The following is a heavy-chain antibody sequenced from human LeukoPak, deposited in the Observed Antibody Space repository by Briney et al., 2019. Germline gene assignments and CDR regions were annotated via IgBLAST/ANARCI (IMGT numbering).Heavy chain of an antibody. J-gene: IGHJ4*02. V-gene: IGHV3-7*01. Sequence: GRSLRLSCAASGFTFSSYWMTWVRQAPGKGLEWVANIRQDGSEKYYADSVKGRFTISRDNAKNSLYLQMNSLRAEDTAVYYCARDRSYYDSSGYYYHHPYFDYWGQGTLVTVSS. CDR3: ARDRSYYDSSGYYYHHPYFDY. CDR1: GFTFSSYW. D-gene: IGHD3-22*01. CDR2: IRQDGSEK.